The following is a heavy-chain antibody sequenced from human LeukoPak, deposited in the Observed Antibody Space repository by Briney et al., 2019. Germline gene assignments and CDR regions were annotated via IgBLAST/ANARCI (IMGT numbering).Heavy chain of an antibody. CDR1: GYTFTSYG. D-gene: IGHD6-13*01. V-gene: IGHV1-18*01. CDR2: ISAYNGNT. Sequence: ASVKASCKASGYTFTSYGISWVRQAPGQGLEWMGWISAYNGNTNYAQKLQGRVTMTTDTSTSTADMELRSLRSDDTAVYYCARDLGYSSSWYVVDYWGQGTLVTVSS. J-gene: IGHJ4*02. CDR3: ARDLGYSSSWYVVDY.